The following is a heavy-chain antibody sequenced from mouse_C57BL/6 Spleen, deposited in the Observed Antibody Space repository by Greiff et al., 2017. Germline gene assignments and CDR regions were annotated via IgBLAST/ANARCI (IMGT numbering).Heavy chain of an antibody. Sequence: QVQLQQPGAELVRPGTSVKLSCKASGYTFTSYWMHWVKQRPGQGLEWIGVIDPSDSYTNYNQKFKGKATLTVDTSSSTAYMQLGSLTSEDSAVYYGAYYGNYGAWFAYWGQGTLVTVSA. CDR1: GYTFTSYW. V-gene: IGHV1-59*01. J-gene: IGHJ3*01. CDR2: IDPSDSYT. CDR3: AYYGNYGAWFAY. D-gene: IGHD2-1*01.